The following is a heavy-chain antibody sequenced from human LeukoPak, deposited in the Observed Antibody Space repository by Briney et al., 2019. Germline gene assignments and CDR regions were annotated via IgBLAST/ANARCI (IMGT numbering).Heavy chain of an antibody. J-gene: IGHJ4*02. V-gene: IGHV1-18*01. D-gene: IGHD3-9*01. CDR1: GYTFTSYG. Sequence: GASVKVSCKASGYTFTSYGISWVRQAPGQGLEWMGWISAYNGNTNYAQKLQGRVTMTTDTSTSTAYMELRSLRSGDTAVYYCARAPYDILTGYPYFFDYWGQGTLVTVSS. CDR3: ARAPYDILTGYPYFFDY. CDR2: ISAYNGNT.